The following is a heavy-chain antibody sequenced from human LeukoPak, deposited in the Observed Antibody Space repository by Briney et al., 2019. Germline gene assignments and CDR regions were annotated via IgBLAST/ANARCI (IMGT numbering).Heavy chain of an antibody. CDR3: ARGRRGTIFGVAYRSTNAFDI. CDR2: INPNSGGT. D-gene: IGHD3-3*01. Sequence: ASVKVSCKASGYTFTGYYMHWVRQAPGQGLEWMGWINPNSGGTNYAQKFQGRVTMTRDTSISTAYMELSRLRSDDTAVYYCARGRRGTIFGVAYRSTNAFDIWGQGTMVTVSS. CDR1: GYTFTGYY. V-gene: IGHV1-2*02. J-gene: IGHJ3*02.